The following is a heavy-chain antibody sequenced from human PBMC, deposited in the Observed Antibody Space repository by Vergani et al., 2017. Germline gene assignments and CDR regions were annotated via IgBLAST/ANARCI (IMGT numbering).Heavy chain of an antibody. CDR1: GYTFTDHY. D-gene: IGHD1-1*01. Sequence: EVQLVQSGAEVKKPGATMKISCKVSGYTFTDHYMHWVKQAPGKGLEWMGLVDPEDGETIYAEKFKGRVTIAADTSTDTAHLELSSLRSEDTAVYYCATPQTLTTGCIEVWGQGTTVIVSS. J-gene: IGHJ6*02. CDR3: ATPQTLTTGCIEV. CDR2: VDPEDGET. V-gene: IGHV1-69-2*01.